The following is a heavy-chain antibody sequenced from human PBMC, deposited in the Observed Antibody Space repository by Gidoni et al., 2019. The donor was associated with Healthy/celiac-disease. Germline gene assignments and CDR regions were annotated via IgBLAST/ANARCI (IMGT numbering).Heavy chain of an antibody. J-gene: IGHJ4*02. CDR2: ISYDGSNK. D-gene: IGHD5-18*01. Sequence: QVQLVESGGGVVQPGRSLRLSCAASGFTFSSYAMHWVRQAPGKGLEWVAVISYDGSNKYYADSVKGRFTISRDNSKNTLYLQMNSLRAEDTAVYYCARDTAMVKGPPTNWGQGTLVTVSS. CDR1: GFTFSSYA. V-gene: IGHV3-30*01. CDR3: ARDTAMVKGPPTN.